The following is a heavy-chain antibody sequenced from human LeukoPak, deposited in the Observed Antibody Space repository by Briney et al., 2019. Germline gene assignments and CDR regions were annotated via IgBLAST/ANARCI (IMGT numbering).Heavy chain of an antibody. V-gene: IGHV1-69*13. D-gene: IGHD3-22*01. Sequence: SVKVSCKASGGTFSTFPISWVRQAPGQGLEWIGGIIPIFGPNYAQKFQGRATISADLATATAYMELSSLTSEDTSVYYCATGKDRSGYYYSLDYWGQGTLVTVSS. CDR2: IIPIFGP. CDR1: GGTFSTFP. CDR3: ATGKDRSGYYYSLDY. J-gene: IGHJ4*02.